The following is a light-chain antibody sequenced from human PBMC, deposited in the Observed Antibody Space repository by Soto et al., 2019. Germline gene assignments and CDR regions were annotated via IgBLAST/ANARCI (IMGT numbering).Light chain of an antibody. Sequence: QSVLTQPPSASGTPGQKVTIVCSGRTSNIGSNSVNWYQQLPGTAPKLLIYSNNQRPSGVPDRFSGSKSGTSASLAISGLQSDDEADYYCAVWDDSLNGYYVFGTGTKLTVL. CDR1: TSNIGSNS. CDR3: AVWDDSLNGYYV. CDR2: SNN. J-gene: IGLJ1*01. V-gene: IGLV1-44*01.